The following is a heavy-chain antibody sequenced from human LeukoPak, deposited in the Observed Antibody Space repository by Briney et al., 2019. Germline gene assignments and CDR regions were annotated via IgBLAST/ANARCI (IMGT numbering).Heavy chain of an antibody. J-gene: IGHJ6*03. CDR1: GGSISSSSYY. CDR2: IYYSGST. V-gene: IGHV4-39*01. D-gene: IGHD2/OR15-2a*01. CDR3: FSSVNRGYYYYYMDV. Sequence: SETLSLTCTVSGGSISSSSYYWGWIRQPPGKGLEWIGSIYYSGSTYYNPSLKSRVTISVDTSKNQFSLKLSSVTAADTAVYYCFSSVNRGYYYYYMDVWGKGTTVTISS.